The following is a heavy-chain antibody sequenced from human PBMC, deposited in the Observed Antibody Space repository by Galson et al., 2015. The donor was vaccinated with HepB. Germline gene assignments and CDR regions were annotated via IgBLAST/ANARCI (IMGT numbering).Heavy chain of an antibody. Sequence: SLRLSCAASEFAFGSYAMSWVRQAPGKGLEWVSAISNSGESTFYADSVKGRFTISRDNSENTLYLLMNSLRVEETAVYYCSKGRFYDTNYSPPPAYYYYGMNVWGQGTTVTVSS. V-gene: IGHV3-23*01. CDR3: SKGRFYDTNYSPPPAYYYYGMNV. CDR2: ISNSGEST. D-gene: IGHD2/OR15-2a*01. CDR1: EFAFGSYA. J-gene: IGHJ6*02.